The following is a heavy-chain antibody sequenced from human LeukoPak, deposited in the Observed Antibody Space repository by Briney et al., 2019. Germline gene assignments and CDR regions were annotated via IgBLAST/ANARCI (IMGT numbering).Heavy chain of an antibody. CDR2: FSAYNGNT. J-gene: IGHJ5*02. Sequence: GSVKVSCKASGYSFTSYGISWVRQAPGQGLEWMGWFSAYNGNTNYAQKLQGRVTMTIETSTSTAYMEVRSLRSDDTAVYYCARDRYCAITKCSNWFDPWGQGTLVTVSS. D-gene: IGHD2-2*01. CDR3: ARDRYCAITKCSNWFDP. CDR1: GYSFTSYG. V-gene: IGHV1-18*01.